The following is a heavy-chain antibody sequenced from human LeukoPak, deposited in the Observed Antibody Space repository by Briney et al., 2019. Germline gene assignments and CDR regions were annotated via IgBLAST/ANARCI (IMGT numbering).Heavy chain of an antibody. D-gene: IGHD4-23*01. CDR1: GVSISSYY. Sequence: SETLSLTCTVSGVSISSYYWSWIRQPPGKGLEWIGYIYYSGSTNYNPSLKSRVTISVDTSKNQFSLKLSSVTAADTAVYYCARATSTVVIDYWGQGTLVTVSS. V-gene: IGHV4-59*01. J-gene: IGHJ4*02. CDR2: IYYSGST. CDR3: ARATSTVVIDY.